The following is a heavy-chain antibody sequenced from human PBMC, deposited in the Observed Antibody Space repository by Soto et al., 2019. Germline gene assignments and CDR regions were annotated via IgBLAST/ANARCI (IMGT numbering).Heavy chain of an antibody. CDR3: ARAPRGLGYCSGGSCYPAFDI. J-gene: IGHJ3*02. V-gene: IGHV4-31*03. CDR2: IYYSGSS. CDR1: GGTISSGGYY. D-gene: IGHD2-15*01. Sequence: QVQLQESGPGLVKPSQTLSLTCTVSGGTISSGGYYWSWIRQHPGKGLEWIGYIYYSGSSSYNPSLKSRVTISVDTSKNQFSLKLSSVTAADTAVYSCARAPRGLGYCSGGSCYPAFDIWGQGTMVTVSS.